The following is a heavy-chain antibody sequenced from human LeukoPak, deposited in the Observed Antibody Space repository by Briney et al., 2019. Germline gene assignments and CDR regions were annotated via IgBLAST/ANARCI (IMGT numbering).Heavy chain of an antibody. CDR2: ISAYNGNT. CDR1: GYIFTSYG. Sequence: ASVKVSCKASGYIFTSYGISWVRQAPGQGLECMGWISAYNGNTYYAQKFQGGVTLTTDTSTSTAYMELRSLRSDDTAVYYCAKFPFRGYSGYDYSYYGMDVWGQGTTVTVSS. CDR3: AKFPFRGYSGYDYSYYGMDV. V-gene: IGHV1-18*01. J-gene: IGHJ6*02. D-gene: IGHD5-12*01.